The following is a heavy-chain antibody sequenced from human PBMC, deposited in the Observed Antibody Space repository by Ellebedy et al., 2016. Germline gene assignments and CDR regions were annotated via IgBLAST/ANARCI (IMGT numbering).Heavy chain of an antibody. D-gene: IGHD6-25*01. V-gene: IGHV4-34*01. Sequence: GSLRLXXAVYGGSFSGYYWSWIRQPPGKGLEWIGEINHSGSTNYNPSLKSRVTISVDTSKNQFSLKLSSVTAADTAVYYCAREVEYSSGGVDYWGQGTLVTVSS. CDR2: INHSGST. CDR3: AREVEYSSGGVDY. CDR1: GGSFSGYY. J-gene: IGHJ4*02.